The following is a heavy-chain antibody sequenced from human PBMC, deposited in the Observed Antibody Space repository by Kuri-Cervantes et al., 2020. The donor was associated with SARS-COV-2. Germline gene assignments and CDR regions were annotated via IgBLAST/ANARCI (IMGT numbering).Heavy chain of an antibody. D-gene: IGHD2-15*01. V-gene: IGHV4-61*08. Sequence: SETLSLTCTVSGGSISSGDYYWSWIRQPPGKGLEWIGYIYYSGSTNYNPSLKSRVTISVDTSKNQFSLKLSSVTAADTAVYYCAKDRVYCSGGSCPLYYWGQGTLVTVSS. CDR1: GGSISSGDYY. CDR3: AKDRVYCSGGSCPLYY. CDR2: IYYSGST. J-gene: IGHJ4*02.